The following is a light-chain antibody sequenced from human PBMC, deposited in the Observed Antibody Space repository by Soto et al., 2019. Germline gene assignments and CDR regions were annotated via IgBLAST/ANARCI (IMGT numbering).Light chain of an antibody. CDR1: QSVSSSY. CDR2: GAS. V-gene: IGKV3-20*01. CDR3: QQYGSSLRT. Sequence: EIVLTQSPGTLSLSPGERATLSCRASQSVSSSYLAWYQQKPGQAPRLLIYGASSRATGIPDRLSGSGSGTDFTLTISRLEPEDFAVYYCQQYGSSLRTFGGGTKVAIK. J-gene: IGKJ4*01.